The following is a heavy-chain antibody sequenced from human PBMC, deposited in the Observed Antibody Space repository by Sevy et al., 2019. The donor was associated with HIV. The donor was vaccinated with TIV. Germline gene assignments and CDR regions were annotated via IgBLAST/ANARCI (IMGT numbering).Heavy chain of an antibody. Sequence: GGSLRLSCAASGFTFGSYVLHWVRQAPGKGLEWVALISQTYDGSKQYCADSGKGRFIISRDNSKNTLYVQIDSLKLEDTAVYYCVRDNSGYFLFDLWGQRTLVTVSS. CDR1: GFTFGSYV. V-gene: IGHV3-30-3*01. CDR2: ISQTYDGSKQ. CDR3: VRDNSGYFLFDL. D-gene: IGHD5-12*01. J-gene: IGHJ5*02.